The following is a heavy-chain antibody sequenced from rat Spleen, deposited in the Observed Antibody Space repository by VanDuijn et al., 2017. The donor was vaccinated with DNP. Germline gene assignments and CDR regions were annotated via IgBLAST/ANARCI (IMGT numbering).Heavy chain of an antibody. Sequence: EVQLVDSGGGLVQPGRSLKLSCVASGFTFNKYWMTWIRQVPGKGLEWVAAITSSGGSTYYPDSVKGRFTISRDNAKNTLYLQMNSLRSEDTATYYCARGSGTYYWYFDFWGPGTMVTVSS. CDR1: GFTFNKYW. D-gene: IGHD5-1*01. CDR2: ITSSGGST. V-gene: IGHV5-31*01. CDR3: ARGSGTYYWYFDF. J-gene: IGHJ1*01.